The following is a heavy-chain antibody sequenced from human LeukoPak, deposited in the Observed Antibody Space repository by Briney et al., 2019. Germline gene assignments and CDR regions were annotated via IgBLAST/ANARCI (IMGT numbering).Heavy chain of an antibody. Sequence: GGSLRLSCAASGFTFNSYAMNWVRQAPGKGLEWVSVIYSGGNIYYIESVEGRFTISRDTSKNTLYLQMNSLRAEDTAVYFCAGRHCSGGGCYFAGADPFDYWGQGTLVTVSS. J-gene: IGHJ4*02. D-gene: IGHD2-15*01. V-gene: IGHV3-23*03. CDR3: AGRHCSGGGCYFAGADPFDY. CDR1: GFTFNSYA. CDR2: IYSGGNI.